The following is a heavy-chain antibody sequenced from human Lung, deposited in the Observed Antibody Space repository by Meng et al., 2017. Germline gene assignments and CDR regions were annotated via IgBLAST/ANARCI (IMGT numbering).Heavy chain of an antibody. CDR3: ARIAVADNDFEY. CDR1: GFSLSNARMG. CDR2: IFSNDEK. V-gene: IGHV2-26*01. D-gene: IGHD6-19*01. Sequence: SGPTLVKPTETLTLTCTVSGFSLSNARMGVSWIRQPPVKALEWLAQIFSNDEKSYSTSLKSRLTISKDTSKSQVVLTMTNMDPVDTATYYCARIAVADNDFEYWGQGTLVTVSS. J-gene: IGHJ4*01.